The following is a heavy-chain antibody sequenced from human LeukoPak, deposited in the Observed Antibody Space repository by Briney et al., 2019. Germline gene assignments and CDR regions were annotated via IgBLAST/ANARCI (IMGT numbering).Heavy chain of an antibody. V-gene: IGHV4-59*01. CDR2: IFNSGST. CDR3: ALGDCSSTSCYVFDY. CDR1: GGYISSYY. J-gene: IGHJ4*02. Sequence: SETLSLTCTVSGGYISSYYWSWIRQPPGKGLEWIGYIFNSGSTNYNPSLKSRVTISVDTSKNHFSLKLSSVTAADTAVYFCALGDCSSTSCYVFDYWGQGTLVTVSS. D-gene: IGHD2-2*01.